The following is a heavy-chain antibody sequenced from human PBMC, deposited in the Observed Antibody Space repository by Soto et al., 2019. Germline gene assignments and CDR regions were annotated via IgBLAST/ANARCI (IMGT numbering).Heavy chain of an antibody. D-gene: IGHD6-19*01. J-gene: IGHJ2*01. CDR3: ARLATGWQYYYFDF. CDR2: INHSGST. Sequence: SETLSLTCAVYGGSFSPYFWSWIRQPPGKGLEWIGEINHSGSTNYNPSLTRRATLSVDTSKNQVSLKLTSVTAADTAVYYCARLATGWQYYYFDFWGRGTPVTVS. CDR1: GGSFSPYF. V-gene: IGHV4-34*01.